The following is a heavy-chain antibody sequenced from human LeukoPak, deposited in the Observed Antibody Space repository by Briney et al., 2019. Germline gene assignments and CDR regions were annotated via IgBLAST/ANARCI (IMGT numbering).Heavy chain of an antibody. D-gene: IGHD5-18*01. J-gene: IGHJ6*03. Sequence: GGSLRLSCAASGFTFSSYSMNWVRQAPGKGLEWVSSISSSSSYIYYADSVKGRFTISRDNAKNSLYLQMNSLRAEDTAVYYCARGPHSHGYFGYYYYYMDVWGKGTTVTVSS. CDR1: GFTFSSYS. CDR3: ARGPHSHGYFGYYYYYMDV. V-gene: IGHV3-21*01. CDR2: ISSSSSYI.